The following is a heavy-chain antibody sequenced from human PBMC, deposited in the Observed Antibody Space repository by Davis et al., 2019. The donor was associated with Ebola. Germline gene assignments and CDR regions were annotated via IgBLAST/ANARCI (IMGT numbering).Heavy chain of an antibody. Sequence: SETLSLTCAVYGGSFSGYYWSWIRQAPGKGLEWIGSSSYSGSTYSNPSLKSRVTISVDTSKNQFSLKLSSVTAADTAVYYCARVGWSGYFSRGWFDPWGQGTLVTVSS. D-gene: IGHD3-3*01. V-gene: IGHV4-34*01. CDR1: GGSFSGYY. CDR2: SSYSGST. CDR3: ARVGWSGYFSRGWFDP. J-gene: IGHJ5*02.